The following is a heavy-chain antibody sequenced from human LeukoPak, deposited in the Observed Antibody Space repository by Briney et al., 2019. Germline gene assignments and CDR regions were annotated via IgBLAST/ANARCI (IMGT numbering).Heavy chain of an antibody. CDR2: IYYSCSA. D-gene: IGHD2-2*01. Sequence: SETLSLTCTVSGGSISSNSWSWIWNPQPPGQERNGNIYYSCSANDNPSLKSRVTISVHTSKNQFSLKLSSVTAADTAVYYCARSIVVVPAAMQGYYYYYYMDVWGKGTTVTVSS. CDR3: ARSIVVVPAAMQGYYYYYYMDV. CDR1: GGSISSNS. V-gene: IGHV4-59*08. J-gene: IGHJ6*03.